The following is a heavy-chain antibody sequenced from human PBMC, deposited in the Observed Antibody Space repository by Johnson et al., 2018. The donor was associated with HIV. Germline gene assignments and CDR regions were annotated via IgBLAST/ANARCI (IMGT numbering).Heavy chain of an antibody. CDR3: AILPDYYDSSGYYHDDAFDI. CDR1: GFTFTTYA. CDR2: ISYDGSNK. D-gene: IGHD3-22*01. Sequence: QVQLVESGGGVVQPGRSLRLSCAASGFTFTTYAMHWVRQAPGKGLEWVAVISYDGSNKYYADSVKGRFTISRDNSKNPLYLQMNSLRAEDTAVYYCAILPDYYDSSGYYHDDAFDIWGQGTMVTVSS. V-gene: IGHV3-30*04. J-gene: IGHJ3*02.